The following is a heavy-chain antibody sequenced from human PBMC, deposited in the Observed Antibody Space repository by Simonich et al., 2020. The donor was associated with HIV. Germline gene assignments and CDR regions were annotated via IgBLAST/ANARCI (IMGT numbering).Heavy chain of an antibody. CDR1: GYSISSGYY. CDR3: AGEGGAGYRPYYFDY. CDR2: IYHSGSN. Sequence: QVQLQESGPGLVKPSETLSLTCAVSGYSISSGYYWDWIRQTPGKGLEWIGTIYHSGSNNYNPSLKSRVTISVDTSKNQFSVKLSSVTAADTAVYYGAGEGGAGYRPYYFDYWGQGTLVTVSS. V-gene: IGHV4-38-2*02. D-gene: IGHD4-4*01. J-gene: IGHJ4*02.